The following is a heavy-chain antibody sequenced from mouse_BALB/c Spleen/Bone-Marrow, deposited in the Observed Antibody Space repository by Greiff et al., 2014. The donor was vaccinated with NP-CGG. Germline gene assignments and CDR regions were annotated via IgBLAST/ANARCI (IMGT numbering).Heavy chain of an antibody. CDR2: IYLGNVNT. CDR1: GYTFTSYY. CDR3: ARRDYRYDGFAY. D-gene: IGHD2-14*01. V-gene: IGHV1S56*01. Sequence: QVQLQQPGPELAKPGASVRVSCKASGYTFTSYYIHWVEQRPGQGLEWIGWIYLGNVNTKYNEKFKGKATLTADKPSSTAYMQLSSLTSEDSAVYFCARRDYRYDGFAYWGQGTLVTVSA. J-gene: IGHJ3*01.